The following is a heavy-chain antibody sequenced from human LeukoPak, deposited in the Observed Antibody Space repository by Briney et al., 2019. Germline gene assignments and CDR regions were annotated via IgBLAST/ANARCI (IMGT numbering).Heavy chain of an antibody. V-gene: IGHV4-34*01. Sequence: SETLSLTCAVYGGSFSGYYWSWIRQPPGKGLEWIGEINHSGSTNYNPSLKSRVTISVDTSENRFSLRLNSVAAADTAIYYCARDTRIEWLRFLDYWGQGILVTVSS. CDR3: ARDTRIEWLRFLDY. CDR1: GGSFSGYY. CDR2: INHSGST. D-gene: IGHD5-12*01. J-gene: IGHJ4*02.